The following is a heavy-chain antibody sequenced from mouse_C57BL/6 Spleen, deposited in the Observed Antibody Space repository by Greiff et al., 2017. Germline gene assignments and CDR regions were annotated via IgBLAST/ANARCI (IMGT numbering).Heavy chain of an antibody. V-gene: IGHV1-64*01. CDR2: IHPKSGST. Sequence: QVQLQQPGAELVKPGASVKLSCKASGYTFTSYWMHWVKQRPGQGLEWIGMIHPKSGSTNYNEKFKSKATLTVDKSSSTAYMQLSSLTSEDSAVYYCARERVVARAMDYWGQGTSVTVSS. J-gene: IGHJ4*01. CDR1: GYTFTSYW. D-gene: IGHD1-1*01. CDR3: ARERVVARAMDY.